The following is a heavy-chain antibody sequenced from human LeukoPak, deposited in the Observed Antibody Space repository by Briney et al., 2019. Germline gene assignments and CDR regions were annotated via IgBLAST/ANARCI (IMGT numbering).Heavy chain of an antibody. Sequence: SETLSLTCTVSGGSITSYYWSWIRQPPGKGLEWIGYSGSTNYNPSLKSRVTMPIDTSKNQFSLKLSSVTAADTAVYYCARSIIGTIKGFGWFDPWGQGTPVTVSS. D-gene: IGHD1-20*01. J-gene: IGHJ5*02. CDR1: GGSITSYY. V-gene: IGHV4-59*01. CDR3: ARSIIGTIKGFGWFDP. CDR2: SGST.